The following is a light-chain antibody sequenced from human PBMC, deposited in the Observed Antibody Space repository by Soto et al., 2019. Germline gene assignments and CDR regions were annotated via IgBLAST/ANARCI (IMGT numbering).Light chain of an antibody. V-gene: IGLV2-23*02. CDR1: SSDVGSYNL. J-gene: IGLJ1*01. CDR3: CSYAGSSTRYV. Sequence: QSVLTQPASVSGSPGQSITISCTGTSSDVGSYNLVSWYQQPPGKAPKLMIYEVSKRPSGVSNRFSGSKSGNTASLTISGLQAEDEADYYCCSYAGSSTRYVFGTGTKVTVL. CDR2: EVS.